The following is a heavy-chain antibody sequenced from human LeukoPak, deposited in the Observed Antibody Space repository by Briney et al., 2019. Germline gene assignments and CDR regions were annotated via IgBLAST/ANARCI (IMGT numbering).Heavy chain of an antibody. CDR3: NVGYSYASAFDY. CDR2: ISYDGSNK. J-gene: IGHJ4*02. CDR1: GFTFSSHA. D-gene: IGHD5-18*01. V-gene: IGHV3-30*04. Sequence: GGSLRLSCAASGFTFSSHAMRWVRQAPGKGLEWVAVISYDGSNKYYADSVKGRFTISRDNSKNTLYLQMNSLRAEDTAVYYCNVGYSYASAFDYWGQGTLVTVSS.